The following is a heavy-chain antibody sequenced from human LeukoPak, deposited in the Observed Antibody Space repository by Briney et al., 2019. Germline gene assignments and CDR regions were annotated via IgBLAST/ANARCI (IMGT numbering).Heavy chain of an antibody. CDR1: GGSFSAYY. CDR3: ARVDTSMSAFDP. J-gene: IGHJ5*02. CDR2: INHSGTT. V-gene: IGHV4-34*01. Sequence: PSETLSLTCAVYGGSFSAYYWSWIRQPPGKGLEWIGQINHSGTTNYSPSLSIRVTISVDTSRNQFSLGLSSVTAADTAVYYCARVDTSMSAFDPWGQGSLVTVSS. D-gene: IGHD5-18*01.